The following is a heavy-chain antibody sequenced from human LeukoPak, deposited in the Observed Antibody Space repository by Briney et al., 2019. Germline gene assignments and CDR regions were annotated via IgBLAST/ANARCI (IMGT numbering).Heavy chain of an antibody. V-gene: IGHV3-30*03. CDR3: ASGDGYRRGYFDY. CDR1: GFTFSSYC. J-gene: IGHJ4*02. CDR2: ISYDGSNK. Sequence: PGGSLRPSCAASGFTFSSYCMHWVRQAPGKGLEWVAVISYDGSNKYYADSVKGRFTISRDNSKNTLYLQMNSLRAEDTAVYYCASGDGYRRGYFDYWGQGTLVTVSS. D-gene: IGHD5-24*01.